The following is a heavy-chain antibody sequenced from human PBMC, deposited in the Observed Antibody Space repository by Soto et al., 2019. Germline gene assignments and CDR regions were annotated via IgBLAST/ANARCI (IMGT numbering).Heavy chain of an antibody. V-gene: IGHV4-59*08. CDR2: IYYSGST. CDR3: ARRRGGCSSTSCYYYMDV. CDR1: GGSISSYY. Sequence: SETLSLTCTVSGGSISSYYWSWIRQPPGKGLEWIGYIYYSGSTNYNPSLKSRVTISVDTSKNQFSLKLSSVTAADTAVYYCARRRGGCSSTSCYYYMDVWGKGNTVTVSS. D-gene: IGHD2-2*01. J-gene: IGHJ6*03.